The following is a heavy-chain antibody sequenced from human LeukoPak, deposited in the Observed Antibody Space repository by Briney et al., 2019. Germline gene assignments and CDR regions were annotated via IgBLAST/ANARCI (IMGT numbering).Heavy chain of an antibody. J-gene: IGHJ6*03. V-gene: IGHV3-11*01. D-gene: IGHD5-18*01. Sequence: SGGSLRLSCAASGFTFSDYYMSWIRQAPGKGLEWVSYISSSGSTIYYADSVKGRFTISRDNAKNSLYLQMNSLRAEDTAVYYCARQRGYSYGPYWYYYYYYMDVWGKGTTVTISS. CDR1: GFTFSDYY. CDR3: ARQRGYSYGPYWYYYYYYMDV. CDR2: ISSSGSTI.